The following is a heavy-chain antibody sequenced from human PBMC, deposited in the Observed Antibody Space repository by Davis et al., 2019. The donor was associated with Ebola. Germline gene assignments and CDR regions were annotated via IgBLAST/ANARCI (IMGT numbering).Heavy chain of an antibody. Sequence: PGGSLRLSCAVSGFTVSSNYWSWVRQAPGKGLERVSVIYSGDNTYHADSVKGRFSISRDNSKNTLYLQMNSLRAEDTAVYYCARDGPERALEVWGKGTTVTVSS. J-gene: IGHJ6*04. CDR1: GFTVSSNY. V-gene: IGHV3-53*01. CDR2: IYSGDNT. D-gene: IGHD1-1*01. CDR3: ARDGPERALEV.